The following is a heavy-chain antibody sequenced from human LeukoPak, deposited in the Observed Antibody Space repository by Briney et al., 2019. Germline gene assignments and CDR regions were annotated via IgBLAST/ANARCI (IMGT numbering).Heavy chain of an antibody. J-gene: IGHJ4*02. CDR1: GYTFSTYY. CDR2: INPSSRST. Sequence: ASVKVSCKASGYTFSTYYLHWVRQAPGQGLEWMGIINPSSRSTTYAQTFEGRVTMTSDTPTSTVYMELSRLRSEDTAVYYCASSDCSGGSCFILDYWGQGTLVTVSS. D-gene: IGHD2-15*01. CDR3: ASSDCSGGSCFILDY. V-gene: IGHV1-46*01.